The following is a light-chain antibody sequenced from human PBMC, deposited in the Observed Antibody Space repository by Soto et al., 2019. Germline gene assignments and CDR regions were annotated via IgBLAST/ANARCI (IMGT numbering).Light chain of an antibody. CDR3: QQYNNPWT. CDR1: QSISRW. CDR2: DVS. J-gene: IGKJ1*01. V-gene: IGKV1-5*01. Sequence: DIQMTQSPSTLSASVGDRVTITCRASQSISRWLAWYQQKPGKAPKVLIYDVSTLQSGVPSRFSGSGSGTEFTLTISSLQPDDFETYFCQQYNNPWTFGQGTKVEIK.